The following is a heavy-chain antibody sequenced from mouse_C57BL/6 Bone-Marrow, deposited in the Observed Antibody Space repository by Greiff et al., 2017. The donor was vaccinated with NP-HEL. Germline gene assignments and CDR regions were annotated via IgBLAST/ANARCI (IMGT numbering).Heavy chain of an antibody. CDR3: SREELGSFDC. D-gene: IGHD4-1*01. CDR2: INPNNGGT. CDR1: GYTFTDYY. V-gene: IGHV1-26*01. J-gene: IGHJ2*01. Sequence: VQLQQSGPELVKPGASVKISCKASGYTFTDYYMNWVKQSHGQSLEWIGDINPNNGGTSYNQKFKGKATLTVDKSSSTAYMELRSLTSEDSAVYYCSREELGSFDCWGQGTTLTVSS.